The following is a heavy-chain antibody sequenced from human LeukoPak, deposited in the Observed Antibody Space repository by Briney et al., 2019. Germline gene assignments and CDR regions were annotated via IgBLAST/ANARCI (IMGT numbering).Heavy chain of an antibody. CDR2: ISYDGSSK. V-gene: IGHV3-30-3*01. CDR3: ARDTGDH. J-gene: IGHJ4*02. D-gene: IGHD2-8*02. CDR1: GFTFSSYA. Sequence: GGSLSLSCAASGFTFSSYAMHWVRQAPGKGLEWVTVISYDGSSKYYADSVKGRFTISRDNSNNTLYLQMNSLRAEDTAVYYCARDTGDHLGQGTLVIVSS.